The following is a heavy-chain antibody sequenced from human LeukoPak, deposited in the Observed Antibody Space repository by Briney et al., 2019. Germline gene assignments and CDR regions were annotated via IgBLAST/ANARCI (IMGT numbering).Heavy chain of an antibody. Sequence: ASVKVSCKASGYTFTSYYMHWVRQAPGQGLEWMGWINPNSGGANYAQKFQGRVTMTRDTSISTAYMELSRLRSDDTAVYYCARDRHNSSWYGGNFDYWGQGTLVTVSS. CDR3: ARDRHNSSWYGGNFDY. CDR1: GYTFTSYY. V-gene: IGHV1-2*02. CDR2: INPNSGGA. J-gene: IGHJ4*02. D-gene: IGHD6-13*01.